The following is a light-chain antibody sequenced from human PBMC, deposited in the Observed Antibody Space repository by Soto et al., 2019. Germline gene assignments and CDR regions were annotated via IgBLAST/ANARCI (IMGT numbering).Light chain of an antibody. Sequence: EIVLIQSPATLSLSPGERATLSYRASQSVSSNLAWYQQNPGQAPRLLIFDASSRAAGIPARFSGSGSGTDFTLTISSLDPEDFAVYYCQQHSNWPLTFGGGTKVEIK. CDR3: QQHSNWPLT. V-gene: IGKV3-11*01. CDR2: DAS. CDR1: QSVSSN. J-gene: IGKJ4*01.